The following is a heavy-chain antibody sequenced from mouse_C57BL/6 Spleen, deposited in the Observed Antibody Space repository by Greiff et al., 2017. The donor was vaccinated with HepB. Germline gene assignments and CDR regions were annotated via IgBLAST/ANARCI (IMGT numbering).Heavy chain of an antibody. V-gene: IGHV5-17*01. Sequence: EVMLVESGGGLVKPGGSLKLSCAASGFTFSDYGMHWVRQAPEKGLEWVASISSGSSTIYYADTVKGRFTISRDKAKNTLFLQMTSLRSENTAMYYCARPYYYGSRYFDYWGQGTTLTVSS. D-gene: IGHD1-1*01. CDR2: ISSGSSTI. CDR1: GFTFSDYG. J-gene: IGHJ2*01. CDR3: ARPYYYGSRYFDY.